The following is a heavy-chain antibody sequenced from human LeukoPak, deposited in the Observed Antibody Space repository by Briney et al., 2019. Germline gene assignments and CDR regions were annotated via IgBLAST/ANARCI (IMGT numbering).Heavy chain of an antibody. J-gene: IGHJ4*02. CDR1: GFTFSSYE. CDR2: IYSGGST. Sequence: GGSLRLSCAASGFTFSSYEMNWVRQAPGKGLQWVSVIYSGGSTFYADSVKGRFTISRDNSKNTLYLQMNSLRAEDTAVYYCARGLPGAVALDYWGQGTLVTVSS. D-gene: IGHD6-19*01. V-gene: IGHV3-66*01. CDR3: ARGLPGAVALDY.